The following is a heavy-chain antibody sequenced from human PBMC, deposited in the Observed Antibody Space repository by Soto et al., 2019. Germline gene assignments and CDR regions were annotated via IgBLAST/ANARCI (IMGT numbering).Heavy chain of an antibody. D-gene: IGHD5-12*01. CDR2: TSYDGSNK. CDR1: GFTFSLYG. J-gene: IGHJ6*02. V-gene: IGHV3-30*18. CDR3: SKDSGYSGYDVYDYYYGMDV. Sequence: QVQLVESGGGVVQPGRSLRLSCAASGFTFSLYGMHWVRQAPGKGLEWVAVTSYDGSNKYYADSVKGRFTISRDNYKNTLYLQTNSLRVEDTAVYYCSKDSGYSGYDVYDYYYGMDVWGQGTTVTVSS.